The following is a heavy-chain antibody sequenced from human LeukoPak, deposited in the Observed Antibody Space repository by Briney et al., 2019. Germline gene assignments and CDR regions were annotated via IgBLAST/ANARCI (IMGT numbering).Heavy chain of an antibody. CDR3: VSKGTYQVGH. CDR1: GFTFSSYG. V-gene: IGHV3-30*02. Sequence: PGGSLRLSCAASGFTFSSYGMHWVRQAPGKGLEWVAFIRYDANNKYYADSVKGRFTISRDNSKNTLYLQMNSLRAEDTAVYYCVSKGTYQVGHCGHGTLVTVSS. CDR2: IRYDANNK. D-gene: IGHD2-2*01. J-gene: IGHJ5*02.